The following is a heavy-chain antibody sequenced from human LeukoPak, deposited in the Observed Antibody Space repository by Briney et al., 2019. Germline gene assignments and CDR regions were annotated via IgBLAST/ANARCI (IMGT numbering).Heavy chain of an antibody. Sequence: PSETLSLTCTVSGGSISSSSYYWGWIRQPPGKGLEWIGSIYYSGSTYYNPSLKSRVTISVDTSKNQFSLKLGSVTAADTAVYYCARGKVVVVVAAAASLNWFDPWGQGTLVTVSS. CDR1: GGSISSSSYY. CDR3: ARGKVVVVVAAAASLNWFDP. D-gene: IGHD2-15*01. J-gene: IGHJ5*02. V-gene: IGHV4-39*01. CDR2: IYYSGST.